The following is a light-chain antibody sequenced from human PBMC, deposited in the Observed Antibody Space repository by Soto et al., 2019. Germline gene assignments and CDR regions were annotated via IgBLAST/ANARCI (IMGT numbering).Light chain of an antibody. V-gene: IGLV2-8*01. CDR1: SSDVGGYNY. Sequence: QSVLTQPPSASGSPGQSVAISCIGTSSDVGGYNYVSWYQQHPGKAPKLMIYEVNKRPSGVPDRFSGSKSGNTASLTVSGLQAEDEADYYCSSYAGSSNVFGTGTKLTGL. CDR2: EVN. CDR3: SSYAGSSNV. J-gene: IGLJ1*01.